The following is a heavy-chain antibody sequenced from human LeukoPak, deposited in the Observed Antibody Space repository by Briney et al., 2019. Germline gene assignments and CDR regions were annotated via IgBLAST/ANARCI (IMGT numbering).Heavy chain of an antibody. CDR2: IYYSGST. CDR3: ARAGPPMVRGVHFDY. CDR1: GGSISSGDYY. J-gene: IGHJ4*02. V-gene: IGHV4-30-4*01. D-gene: IGHD3-10*01. Sequence: SETLSLTCTVSGGSISSGDYYWSWIRQPPGKGLEWIRYIYYSGSTYYNPSLKSRVTISVDTSKNQFSLKLSSVTAADTAVYYCARAGPPMVRGVHFDYWGQGTLVTVSS.